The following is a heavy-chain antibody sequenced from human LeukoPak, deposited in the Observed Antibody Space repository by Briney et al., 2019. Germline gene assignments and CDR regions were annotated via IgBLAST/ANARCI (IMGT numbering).Heavy chain of an antibody. CDR1: GYTFTSYY. Sequence: ASVKVSCKASGYTFTSYYMHWVRQAPGQGLEWMGIINPSGGSTSYAQKFQGRVTMTRDTSTSTVYMELSSLRSEDTAVYYCARDHVVMYGGHYYGMDVWGQGTTVTVSS. CDR3: ARDHVVMYGGHYYGMDV. D-gene: IGHD2/OR15-2a*01. CDR2: INPSGGST. J-gene: IGHJ6*02. V-gene: IGHV1-46*01.